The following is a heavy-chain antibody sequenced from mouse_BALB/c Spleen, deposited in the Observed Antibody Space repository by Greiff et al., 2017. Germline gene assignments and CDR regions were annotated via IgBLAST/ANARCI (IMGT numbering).Heavy chain of an antibody. D-gene: IGHD2-3*01. Sequence: EVQGVESGGGLVKPGGSLKLSCAASGFTFSSYAMSWVRQSPEKRLEWVAEISSGGSYTYYPDTVTGRLTISRDNAKNTLYLEMSSLRSEDTAMYYCARSDGFDYWGQGTLVTVSA. V-gene: IGHV5-9-4*01. CDR2: ISSGGSYT. CDR3: ARSDGFDY. J-gene: IGHJ3*01. CDR1: GFTFSSYA.